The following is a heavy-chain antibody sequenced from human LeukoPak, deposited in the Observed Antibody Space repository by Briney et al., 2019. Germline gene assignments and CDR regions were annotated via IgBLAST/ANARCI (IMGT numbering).Heavy chain of an antibody. V-gene: IGHV3-23*01. Sequence: GGSLRLSCGASGSTFTSYAMSWVRQAPGKGLEWVSAISGSGGSTYYADSVKGRFTISRDNSKNTLYLQMNSLRAEDTAVNYCAKDKQPTYYDFWSGWYYLDYWGQGTLVTVSS. CDR1: GSTFTSYA. J-gene: IGHJ4*02. CDR2: ISGSGGST. CDR3: AKDKQPTYYDFWSGWYYLDY. D-gene: IGHD3-3*01.